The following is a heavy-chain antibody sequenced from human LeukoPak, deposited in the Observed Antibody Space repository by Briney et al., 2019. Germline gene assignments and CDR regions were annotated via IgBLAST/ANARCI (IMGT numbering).Heavy chain of an antibody. CDR3: ARASLYYYGSGSYYDFDH. D-gene: IGHD3-10*01. CDR2: IYYRGNT. Sequence: SETLSLTCTVSGGSISSSGYFWGWIRQPPGKGLEWLGSIYYRGNTYYNPSLKSRVTISVDTSKNQFSLKLSSVTAADTAFYYCARASLYYYGSGSYYDFDHWGQGTLVTVSS. J-gene: IGHJ4*02. V-gene: IGHV4-39*01. CDR1: GGSISSSGYF.